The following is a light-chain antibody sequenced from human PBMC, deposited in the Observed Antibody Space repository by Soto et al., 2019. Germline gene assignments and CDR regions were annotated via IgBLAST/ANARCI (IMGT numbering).Light chain of an antibody. Sequence: EIVLTQSPGTLSLSPGERATLSCRASQSINNRYLAWYQQKPGQAPRLLIYAASSRATGIPDRFSGSGSGTYFTLTISRLEPEDFAVYYCRQFGSSPGFTFGPGTKVDIK. J-gene: IGKJ3*01. CDR1: QSINNRY. CDR2: AAS. CDR3: RQFGSSPGFT. V-gene: IGKV3-20*01.